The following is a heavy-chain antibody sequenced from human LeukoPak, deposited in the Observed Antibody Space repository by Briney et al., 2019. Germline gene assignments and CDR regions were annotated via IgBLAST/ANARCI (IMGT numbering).Heavy chain of an antibody. D-gene: IGHD4-17*01. CDR2: IYYSGST. J-gene: IGHJ6*02. V-gene: IGHV4-59*01. Sequence: SETLSLTCTVSGGSISSYYWSWIRQPPGKGLEWIGYIYYSGSTNYNPSLKSRVTISVDTSTNQFSMKLSSVTAADTAVYYCARNGYGDYYYYGMDVWGQGTTVTVSS. CDR1: GGSISSYY. CDR3: ARNGYGDYYYYGMDV.